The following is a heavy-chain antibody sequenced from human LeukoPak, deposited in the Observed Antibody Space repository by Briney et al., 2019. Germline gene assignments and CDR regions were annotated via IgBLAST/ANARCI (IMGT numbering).Heavy chain of an antibody. J-gene: IGHJ6*02. CDR3: AARRGGLAYYYGMDV. Sequence: GGSLRLSCAASGFVVSTNYMTWVRQPPGKGLEWVSVIYKDGRTFYTDSVKGRFTISRDNSKNTVYLQMNSLRAEDTAVYYCAARRGGLAYYYGMDVWGQGTTVTVSS. CDR2: IYKDGRT. V-gene: IGHV3-53*01. D-gene: IGHD3-10*01. CDR1: GFVVSTNY.